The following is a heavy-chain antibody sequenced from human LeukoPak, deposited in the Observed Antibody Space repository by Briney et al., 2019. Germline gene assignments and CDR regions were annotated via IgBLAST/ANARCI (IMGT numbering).Heavy chain of an antibody. D-gene: IGHD1-26*01. J-gene: IGHJ4*02. V-gene: IGHV3-48*01. CDR1: GFTFSSYS. CDR3: ARDLVGATQTFDY. CDR2: ISSSSSTI. Sequence: GGSPRLSCAASGFTFSSYSMNWVRQAPGKGLEWVSYISSSSSTIYYADSVKGRFTISRDNAKNSLYLQMNSLRAEDTAVYYCARDLVGATQTFDYWGQGTLVTVSS.